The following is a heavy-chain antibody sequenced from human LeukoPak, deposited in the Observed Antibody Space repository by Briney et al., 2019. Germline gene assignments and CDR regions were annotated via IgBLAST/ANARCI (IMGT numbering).Heavy chain of an antibody. CDR2: ITTNGGTT. J-gene: IGHJ4*02. CDR1: GFTFGSYG. V-gene: IGHV3-23*01. CDR3: AKRETSQVSSGWYGGPT. D-gene: IGHD6-19*01. Sequence: GGSLRLSCGASGFTFGSYGMTWVRQAPGKGLEWASFITTNGGTTSYADSVGGRFTISRDNPRNTLYLQMNSLRAEDTAVYYCAKRETSQVSSGWYGGPTWGQGTLVTVSS.